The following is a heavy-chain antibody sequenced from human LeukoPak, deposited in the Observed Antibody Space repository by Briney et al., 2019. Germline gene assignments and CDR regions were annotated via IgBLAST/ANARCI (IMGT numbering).Heavy chain of an antibody. J-gene: IGHJ4*02. CDR3: ARDLMATAPNY. Sequence: GGSLRLSCAASGFTFSSYSMNWVRQAPGKGLEWVSYISSSSSTIYYADSVKGRFTISRDNAKNSLYLQMNSLRAEDTAVYYCARDLMATAPNYWGQGTLDTVSS. V-gene: IGHV3-48*04. D-gene: IGHD2-8*01. CDR2: ISSSSSTI. CDR1: GFTFSSYS.